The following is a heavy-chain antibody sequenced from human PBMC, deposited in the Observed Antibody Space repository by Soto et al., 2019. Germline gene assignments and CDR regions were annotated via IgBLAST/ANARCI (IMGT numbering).Heavy chain of an antibody. CDR1: GGNISSRSYH. V-gene: IGHV4-39*01. D-gene: IGHD5-18*01. Sequence: SLPNTVSGGNISSRSYHRGRKSKPPGKGLEWIGSIFYSGSTYYNPSLKSRVTISVDTSKNQFPLKLSSVTAADTAVYYCACIFSGGYSNGFSYYGMDVWGQGTTVTVSS. J-gene: IGHJ6*02. CDR3: ACIFSGGYSNGFSYYGMDV. CDR2: IFYSGST.